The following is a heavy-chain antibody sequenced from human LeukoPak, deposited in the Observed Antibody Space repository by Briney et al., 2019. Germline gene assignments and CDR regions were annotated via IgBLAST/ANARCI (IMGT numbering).Heavy chain of an antibody. CDR1: GGSISSYY. CDR2: IYYSGST. Sequence: SETLSLTCTVSGGSISSYYWSWIRQPPGKGLEWIGYIYYSGSTNYNPSLKSRVTMSVDTSKNQFSLKLNSVTAADTAVYYCARHGGSGYYSNWFDPWGQGTLVTVSS. D-gene: IGHD3-22*01. CDR3: ARHGGSGYYSNWFDP. V-gene: IGHV4-59*08. J-gene: IGHJ5*02.